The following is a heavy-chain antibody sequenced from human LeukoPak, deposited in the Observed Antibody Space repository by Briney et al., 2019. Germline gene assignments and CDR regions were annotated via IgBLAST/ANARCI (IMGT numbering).Heavy chain of an antibody. D-gene: IGHD1-26*01. Sequence: GGSLRLSCAASGFTFSNAWMSWVRQAPGKGLEWVGRIKSKTDGGTTDYAAPVKGRFTISRDDSKNTLYLQMNSLKTEDTAVYYCTTEISSPPTKYSGSYYDERGFDYWGQGTLVTVPS. CDR3: TTEISSPPTKYSGSYYDERGFDY. CDR1: GFTFSNAW. CDR2: IKSKTDGGTT. J-gene: IGHJ4*02. V-gene: IGHV3-15*01.